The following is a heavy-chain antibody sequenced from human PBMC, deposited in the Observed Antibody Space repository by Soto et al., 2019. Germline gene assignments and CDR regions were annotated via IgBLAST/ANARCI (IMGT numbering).Heavy chain of an antibody. CDR1: GGSFSGYY. Sequence: QVQLQQWGAGLLKPSETLSLTCAVYGGSFSGYYWSWIRQPPGKGLEWIGEINHSGSTNYNPSLKSRVTISVDTSKNQFSLKLSSVTAADTAVYYCARGSTISHNWFDTWGQGTMVTVSS. J-gene: IGHJ5*02. CDR3: ARGSTISHNWFDT. V-gene: IGHV4-34*01. CDR2: INHSGST. D-gene: IGHD3-3*01.